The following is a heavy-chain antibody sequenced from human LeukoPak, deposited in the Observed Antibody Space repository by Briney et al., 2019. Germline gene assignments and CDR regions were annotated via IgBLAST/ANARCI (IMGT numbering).Heavy chain of an antibody. Sequence: PGGSLRLSCAASGFTFDDYAMHWVRQAPGKGLEWVSGISWNSGSIGYADSVKGRFTISRDNAKNSLYLQMNSLRAEDMALYYCATEHRAVAGTGGFDYWGQGTLVTVSS. J-gene: IGHJ4*02. CDR3: ATEHRAVAGTGGFDY. V-gene: IGHV3-9*03. CDR1: GFTFDDYA. CDR2: ISWNSGSI. D-gene: IGHD6-19*01.